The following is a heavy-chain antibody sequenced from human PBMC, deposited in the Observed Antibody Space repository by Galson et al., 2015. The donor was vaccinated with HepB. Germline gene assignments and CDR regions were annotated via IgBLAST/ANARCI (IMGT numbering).Heavy chain of an antibody. D-gene: IGHD1-26*01. V-gene: IGHV3-23*01. CDR1: GFTFSNFA. CDR3: AKDLWRKEDTTDSFDI. J-gene: IGHJ3*02. CDR2: IGGSGGST. Sequence: SLRLSCAASGFTFSNFAMTWVRQAPGKGLEWVSTIGGSGGSTYYADSVKGRFTISRDNSKNMVYLQMNSLRAEDTAVYYCAKDLWRKEDTTDSFDIWGQGTMVTVSS.